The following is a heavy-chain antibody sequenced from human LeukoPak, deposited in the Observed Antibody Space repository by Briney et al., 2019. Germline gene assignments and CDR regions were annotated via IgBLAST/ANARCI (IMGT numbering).Heavy chain of an antibody. D-gene: IGHD3-10*01. V-gene: IGHV4-59*01. CDR3: ARQPQRRMVRGVMRMTNWFDP. J-gene: IGHJ5*02. Sequence: PSETLSLTCTVSGGSISSNYWSWIRQPPGEGLECIGYIFYSGDIRYNPSLKSRVTISVDMSRNQFSLKLSSVTAADTAVYYCARQPQRRMVRGVMRMTNWFDPWGQGTLVTVSS. CDR2: IFYSGDI. CDR1: GGSISSNY.